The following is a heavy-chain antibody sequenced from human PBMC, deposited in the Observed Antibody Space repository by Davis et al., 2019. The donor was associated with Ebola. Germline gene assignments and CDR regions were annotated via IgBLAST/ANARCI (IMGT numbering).Heavy chain of an antibody. CDR2: IHPNNGDT. CDR1: GYTFTDYY. CDR3: ARAYCGGDCSRGDFDY. V-gene: IGHV1-2*02. Sequence: ASVKVSCKASGYTFTDYYMHWVRQAPGQGLEWMGWIHPNNGDTNHAQRFQGRVTMTRDTSIDTAYMELSRLRSDDTAVYYCARAYCGGDCSRGDFDYWGQGTLVTVSS. J-gene: IGHJ4*02. D-gene: IGHD2-21*01.